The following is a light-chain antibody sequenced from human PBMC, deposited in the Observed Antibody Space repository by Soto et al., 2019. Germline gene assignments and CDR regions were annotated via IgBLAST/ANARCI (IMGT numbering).Light chain of an antibody. V-gene: IGKV1-9*01. CDR3: QQYNSYPWT. CDR2: AAS. CDR1: QGISSY. Sequence: IQLTQSPSSLSASVGDRVTITCRASQGISSYLAWYQQKPGKAPKLLIYAASTLQSGVPSRFSGSGSGTDFTLTISSLQPEDFATYYCQQYNSYPWTFGQGTRV. J-gene: IGKJ1*01.